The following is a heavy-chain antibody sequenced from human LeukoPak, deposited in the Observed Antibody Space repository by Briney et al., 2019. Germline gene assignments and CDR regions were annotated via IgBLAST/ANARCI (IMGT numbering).Heavy chain of an antibody. Sequence: GGTLRLSCTASGFTFSTYGMSWVRQAPGKGLEWVSCISSDSSYIYYADSLKGRFTISRDNAKNSLYLQMNSLRVDGTAVYYCAINHRDGYSELGYWGQGTLVTVSS. CDR3: AINHRDGYSELGY. J-gene: IGHJ4*02. V-gene: IGHV3-21*01. CDR1: GFTFSTYG. CDR2: ISSDSSYI. D-gene: IGHD5-24*01.